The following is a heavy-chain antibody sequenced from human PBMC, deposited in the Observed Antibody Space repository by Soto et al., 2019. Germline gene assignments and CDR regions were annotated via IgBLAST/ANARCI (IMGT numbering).Heavy chain of an antibody. CDR3: AKEVGDIVVVPAASLYYYYYGMDV. Sequence: PGGSLRLSCAASGFTFSNFYVHWVRQAPGKGLEWVSRINSDGSTTNYADSVKGRFTISRDNSKNTLYLQMNSLRAEDTAVYYCAKEVGDIVVVPAASLYYYYYGMDVWGQGTTVTVSS. CDR2: INSDGSTT. J-gene: IGHJ6*02. V-gene: IGHV3-74*01. D-gene: IGHD2-2*01. CDR1: GFTFSNFY.